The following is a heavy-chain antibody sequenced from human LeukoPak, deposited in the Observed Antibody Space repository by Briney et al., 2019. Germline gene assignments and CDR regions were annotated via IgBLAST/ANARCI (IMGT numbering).Heavy chain of an antibody. V-gene: IGHV3-33*06. J-gene: IGHJ6*03. Sequence: GGSLRLSCAASGFTLSDYAMHWVRQAPGKGLEWVAVTWDDGTSKNYADSVKGRFTISRDTSKKTIYLQMNSLRAEDTAVYYCAKASSGWSYYYYYMDVWGKGTTVTVSS. CDR1: GFTLSDYA. CDR2: TWDDGTSK. D-gene: IGHD6-19*01. CDR3: AKASSGWSYYYYYMDV.